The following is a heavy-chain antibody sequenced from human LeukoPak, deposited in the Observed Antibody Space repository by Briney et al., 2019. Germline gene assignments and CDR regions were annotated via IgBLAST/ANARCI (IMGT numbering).Heavy chain of an antibody. V-gene: IGHV5-51*01. CDR3: ARDPISRGYGDYPPPHDY. J-gene: IGHJ4*02. D-gene: IGHD4-17*01. CDR1: GYSFTSYW. Sequence: GESLKISCQGSGYSFTSYWIGWVRQMPGKGLEWMGIIYPGDSDTRYSPSFQGQVTISADKSISTAYLQMNSLRAEDTAVYYCARDPISRGYGDYPPPHDYWGQGTLVTVSS. CDR2: IYPGDSDT.